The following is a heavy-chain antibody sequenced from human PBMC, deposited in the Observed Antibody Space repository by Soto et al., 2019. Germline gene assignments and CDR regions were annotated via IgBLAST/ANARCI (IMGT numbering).Heavy chain of an antibody. V-gene: IGHV4-30-4*01. CDR2: VSYSGST. J-gene: IGHJ4*02. D-gene: IGHD1-7*01. Sequence: QVQLQESGPGLVKPSQTLSLTCTVSGGSISSGNYYWSWIRQPPGKGLEWIGFVSYSGSTYYNASLKNRFTISVDTSKNQFSLNLSFVTAADTAVYYCATMGTPATGLYYFDYWGQGTLVTVSS. CDR3: ATMGTPATGLYYFDY. CDR1: GGSISSGNYY.